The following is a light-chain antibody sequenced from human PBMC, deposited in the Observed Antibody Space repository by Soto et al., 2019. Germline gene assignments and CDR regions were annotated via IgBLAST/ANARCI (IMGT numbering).Light chain of an antibody. Sequence: SYELTQPPSVSVAPGQTARITCGGNNIGGKSVHWYQQKPGQAPVLVVNDVSDRPSRIPERFSGSKSGNTATLTISRVEAGDEADYYCQVWDSSSDHVVFGGGTKLTVL. V-gene: IGLV3-21*02. J-gene: IGLJ2*01. CDR1: NIGGKS. CDR3: QVWDSSSDHVV. CDR2: DVS.